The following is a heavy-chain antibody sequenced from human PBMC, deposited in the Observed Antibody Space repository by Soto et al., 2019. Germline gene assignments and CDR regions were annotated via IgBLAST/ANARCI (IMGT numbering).Heavy chain of an antibody. CDR1: GYSFTSYW. Sequence: GESLKISCKGSGYSFTSYWIGWVRQMPGKGLEWMGIIYPGDSDTRYSPSFQGQVTISADKSISTAYLQWSSLKASDTAMYYCARHRRRDYDFWSGTPGYYGMDVWGQGTTVTVSS. CDR2: IYPGDSDT. V-gene: IGHV5-51*01. J-gene: IGHJ6*02. CDR3: ARHRRRDYDFWSGTPGYYGMDV. D-gene: IGHD3-3*01.